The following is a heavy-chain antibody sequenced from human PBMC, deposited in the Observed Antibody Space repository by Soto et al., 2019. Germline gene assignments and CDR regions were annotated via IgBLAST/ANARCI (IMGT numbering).Heavy chain of an antibody. CDR1: GGTFSSYS. V-gene: IGHV1-69*06. CDR3: ARGLYDSSGYKTGFIDY. Sequence: SVKVSCKASGGTFSSYSISWVRQAPGQGLEWMGGIIPIFGTADYAQKFQGRVTITADKSTSTAYMELSSLRSEDTAVYYCARGLYDSSGYKTGFIDYWGQGTLVTVS. D-gene: IGHD3-22*01. J-gene: IGHJ4*02. CDR2: IIPIFGTA.